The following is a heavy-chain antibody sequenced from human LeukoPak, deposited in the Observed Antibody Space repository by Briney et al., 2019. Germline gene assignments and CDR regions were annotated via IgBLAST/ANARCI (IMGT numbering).Heavy chain of an antibody. CDR1: GYTFTSYT. D-gene: IGHD3-10*01. CDR3: ARARGTMVRGVIIPNWFDP. V-gene: IGHV1-3*01. J-gene: IGHJ5*02. CDR2: INAGNGNT. Sequence: ASVKVSCKASGYTFTSYTMHWVRQAPGQRLEWMGWINAGNGNTKYSQRFQGRVTITRDTSASTAYMELSSLRSEDTAVYYCARARGTMVRGVIIPNWFDPWGQGTLVTVFS.